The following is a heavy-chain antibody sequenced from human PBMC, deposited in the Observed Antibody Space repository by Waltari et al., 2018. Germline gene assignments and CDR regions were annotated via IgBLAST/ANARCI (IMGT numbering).Heavy chain of an antibody. V-gene: IGHV1-8*01. CDR2: MNPNSGNT. J-gene: IGHJ5*02. CDR1: GYTFTSYD. Sequence: QVQLVQSGAEVKKPGASVKVSCKASGYTFTSYDINWVRQATGQGLEWMGWMNPNSGNTGYAQKFQGRVTMTRNTSISTAYMELSSLRSEDTAVYYCARVCYDFWSGYWGRWFDPWGQGTLVIVSS. D-gene: IGHD3-3*01. CDR3: ARVCYDFWSGYWGRWFDP.